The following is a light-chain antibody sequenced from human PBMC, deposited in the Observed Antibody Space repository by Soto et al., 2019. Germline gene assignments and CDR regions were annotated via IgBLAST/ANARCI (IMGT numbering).Light chain of an antibody. Sequence: QSVLTQPPSVSGAPGQRVTISCSNIGARYDVHWYQRLPGTAPKLLIYGNSDRPSWVPDRFSGSKSGTSASLAITGLQAEDEADYYCQSYDSSLTGSRVFGGGTKLTVL. CDR2: GNS. CDR3: QSYDSSLTGSRV. V-gene: IGLV1-40*01. CDR1: SNIGARYD. J-gene: IGLJ2*01.